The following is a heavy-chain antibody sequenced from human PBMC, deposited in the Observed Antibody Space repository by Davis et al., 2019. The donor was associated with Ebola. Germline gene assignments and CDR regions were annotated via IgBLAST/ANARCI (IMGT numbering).Heavy chain of an antibody. CDR1: GYIFPTYC. V-gene: IGHV5-51*01. Sequence: GESLKISCKGSGYIFPTYCIGCVRQMPGKSLEWMRIIYPGDSYTTYSPSFQGQVTISADKSIPTAYLRWSSLKASDTATYYCTRRNDIFTGYQIERGFDYWGQGTLVTVSS. CDR3: TRRNDIFTGYQIERGFDY. D-gene: IGHD3-9*01. J-gene: IGHJ4*02. CDR2: IYPGDSYT.